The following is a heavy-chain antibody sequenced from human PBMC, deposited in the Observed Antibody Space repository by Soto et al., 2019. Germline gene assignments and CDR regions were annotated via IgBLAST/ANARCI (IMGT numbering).Heavy chain of an antibody. CDR1: GFTFSSHA. J-gene: IGHJ4*02. CDR2: INSIRSII. D-gene: IGHD3-16*01. V-gene: IGHV3-48*02. Sequence: EVQLVESGGGLVQPGGSLRLSCEVSGFTFSSHAMNWVRQAPGKGLEWVAYINSIRSIIYYAYSVKGRFTIARYNAKNSLYLQMDSLRDEDTAVYYCARDARNADYDYWGQGTLVNVS. CDR3: ARDARNADYDY.